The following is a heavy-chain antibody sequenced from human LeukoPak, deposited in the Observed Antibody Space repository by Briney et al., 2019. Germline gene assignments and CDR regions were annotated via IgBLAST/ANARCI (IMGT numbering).Heavy chain of an antibody. Sequence: PSETLSLTCTVSGGSISSYYWSWIRQPPGKGLEWIGYIYYSGGTNYNPSLKSRVTISVDTSKNQFSLKLSSVTAADTAVYYCARAHIVVVPAAMRWFDPWGQGTLVTVSP. CDR1: GGSISSYY. CDR2: IYYSGGT. D-gene: IGHD2-2*01. J-gene: IGHJ5*02. CDR3: ARAHIVVVPAAMRWFDP. V-gene: IGHV4-59*01.